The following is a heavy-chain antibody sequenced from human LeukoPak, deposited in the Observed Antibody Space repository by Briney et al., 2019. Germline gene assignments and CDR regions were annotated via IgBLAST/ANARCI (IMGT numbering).Heavy chain of an antibody. CDR2: ISYDGSNK. D-gene: IGHD2-15*01. CDR3: ARSRPVVVAAYFDY. J-gene: IGHJ4*02. V-gene: IGHV3-30*04. Sequence: GRSLRLSCAASGFTFSSYAMHWVRQAPGKGLEWVAVISYDGSNKYYADSVKGRFTISRDNSKNTLYLQMNSLRAEDTAVYYRARSRPVVVAAYFDYWGQGTLVTVSS. CDR1: GFTFSSYA.